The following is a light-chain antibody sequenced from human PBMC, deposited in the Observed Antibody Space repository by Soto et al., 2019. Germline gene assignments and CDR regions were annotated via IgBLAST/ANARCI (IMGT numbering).Light chain of an antibody. J-gene: IGKJ1*01. CDR2: AAS. CDR3: QQSGT. V-gene: IGKV1-39*01. Sequence: DIQMTQSPSSLSASVEDRVIITCRASQSISNHLNWYQQKPGKAPKLLIFAASSLQSGVPSRFSGSRSGPDFTLTISSLQPEDFATYYCQQSGTFGQGTKVDIK. CDR1: QSISNH.